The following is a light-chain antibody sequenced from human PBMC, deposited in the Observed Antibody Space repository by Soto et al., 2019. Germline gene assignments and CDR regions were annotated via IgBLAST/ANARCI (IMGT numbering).Light chain of an antibody. V-gene: IGKV3-15*01. Sequence: EIVMTQSPATLSVSPGERATLSCRASQSVSSNLACYQQKPGQAPRLLIYGASTRATGIPARFSGTGSGTDFTLTVSSLQSEDFAVYYCQQYDNWPQTFGQGTKVDI. CDR1: QSVSSN. J-gene: IGKJ1*01. CDR2: GAS. CDR3: QQYDNWPQT.